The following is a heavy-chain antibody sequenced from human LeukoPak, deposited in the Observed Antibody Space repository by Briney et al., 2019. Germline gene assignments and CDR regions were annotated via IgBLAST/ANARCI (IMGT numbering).Heavy chain of an antibody. D-gene: IGHD2-15*01. CDR2: ISAYNGNT. CDR1: GYTFTSYG. J-gene: IGHJ4*02. CDR3: ARDLRWEKCDRSSCSGLYYFDY. V-gene: IGHV1-18*01. Sequence: ASVKVSCKASGYTFTSYGISWVRQAPGQGLEWMGWISAYNGNTNYAQKFQGRVTMTTDTSTSTAYMELRSLRSDDTAVYYCARDLRWEKCDRSSCSGLYYFDYWGQGTLVTVSS.